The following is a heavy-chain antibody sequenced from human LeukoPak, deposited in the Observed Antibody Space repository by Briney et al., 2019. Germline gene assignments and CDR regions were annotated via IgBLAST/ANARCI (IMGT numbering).Heavy chain of an antibody. Sequence: SETLSLTCTVSGGSISSGSYYWSWIRQPAGKGLEWIGRIYTSGSTNYNPSLKSRVTISVDTSKNQFSLKLSSVTAADTAVYYCAAGYSGYDSLEWYFDYWGQGTLVTVSS. CDR3: AAGYSGYDSLEWYFDY. CDR2: IYTSGST. D-gene: IGHD5-12*01. CDR1: GGSISSGSYY. V-gene: IGHV4-61*02. J-gene: IGHJ4*02.